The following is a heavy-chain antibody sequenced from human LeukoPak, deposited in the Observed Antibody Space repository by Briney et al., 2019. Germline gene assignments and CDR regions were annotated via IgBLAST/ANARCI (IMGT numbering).Heavy chain of an antibody. CDR3: AIAVARNWFDP. CDR1: GATFSSYA. Sequence: ASVKVSCKASGATFSSYAISWVRHAPGQGLEWMGGIIPIFGTANYAQKFQGRVTITTDESTSTAYMELSSLRSEDTAVYYCAIAVARNWFDPWGQGTLVTVSS. D-gene: IGHD6-19*01. CDR2: IIPIFGTA. J-gene: IGHJ5*02. V-gene: IGHV1-69*05.